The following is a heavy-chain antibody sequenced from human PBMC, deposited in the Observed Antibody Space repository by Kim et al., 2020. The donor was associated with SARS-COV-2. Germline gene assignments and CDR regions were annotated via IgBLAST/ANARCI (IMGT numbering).Heavy chain of an antibody. J-gene: IGHJ4*02. Sequence: GGSLRLSCSASGFTFSSYAMHWVRQAPGKGLEYVSAISSNGGSTYYADSVKGRFTISRDNSKNTLYLQMSSLRAEDTAVYYCVKGYYDFWSGFLLVYWGQGTLVTVSS. CDR3: VKGYYDFWSGFLLVY. V-gene: IGHV3-64D*06. CDR1: GFTFSSYA. D-gene: IGHD3-3*01. CDR2: ISSNGGST.